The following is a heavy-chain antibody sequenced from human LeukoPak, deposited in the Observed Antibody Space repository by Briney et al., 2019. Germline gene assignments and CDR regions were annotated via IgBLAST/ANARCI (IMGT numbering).Heavy chain of an antibody. D-gene: IGHD3-22*01. CDR1: GFTFSSYS. J-gene: IGHJ6*02. Sequence: GGSLRLSCAASGFTFSSYSMNWVRQAPGKGLEWVSSISSSSSYIYYADSVKGRFTISRDNAKNSLYLQMNSLRAEDTAVYYCARDGLGGYYYYGMDVWGQGTTVTVSS. CDR2: ISSSSSYI. V-gene: IGHV3-21*01. CDR3: ARDGLGGYYYYGMDV.